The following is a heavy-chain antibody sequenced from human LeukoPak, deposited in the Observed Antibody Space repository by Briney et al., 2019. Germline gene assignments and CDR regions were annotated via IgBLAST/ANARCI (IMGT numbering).Heavy chain of an antibody. CDR2: IYYSGST. V-gene: IGHV4-59*01. CDR1: GGSISSYY. CDR3: ARGPHYHDSSGYSPSYSYAMDV. J-gene: IGHJ6*02. D-gene: IGHD3-22*01. Sequence: SETLSLTCTVSGGSISSYYWSWIRQPPGKGLEWIGYIYYSGSTNYNPSLRSRVTISVDTSKNQSSLDLRSVTAADTAVYYCARGPHYHDSSGYSPSYSYAMDVWGQGTTVTVSS.